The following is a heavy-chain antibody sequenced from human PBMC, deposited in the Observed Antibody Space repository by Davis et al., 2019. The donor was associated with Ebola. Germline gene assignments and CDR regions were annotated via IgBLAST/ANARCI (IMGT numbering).Heavy chain of an antibody. J-gene: IGHJ4*02. CDR3: AKGGNGLDY. Sequence: GESLKISCAASGFTFSNYAMSWVRQAPGKGLEWVAVISYDGSNKYYADSVKGRFTISRDNSKNTLYLQMNSLRAEDTALYYCAKGGNGLDYWGQGTLVTVSS. D-gene: IGHD2-8*01. CDR2: ISYDGSNK. V-gene: IGHV3-30*18. CDR1: GFTFSNYA.